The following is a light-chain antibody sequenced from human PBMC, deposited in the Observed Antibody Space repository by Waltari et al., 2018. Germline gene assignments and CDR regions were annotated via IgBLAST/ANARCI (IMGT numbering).Light chain of an antibody. Sequence: QSALPQPPSATRSPGQSVPISCTGARWAVGAHSYVSWYQQHPGRAPKVIMSEVDKRPSGVPDRFSGSKSGTTASLTISGLKLEDEADYYCTSYGGTNNFLFGSGTKVTV. J-gene: IGLJ1*01. V-gene: IGLV2-8*01. CDR1: RWAVGAHSY. CDR2: EVD. CDR3: TSYGGTNNFL.